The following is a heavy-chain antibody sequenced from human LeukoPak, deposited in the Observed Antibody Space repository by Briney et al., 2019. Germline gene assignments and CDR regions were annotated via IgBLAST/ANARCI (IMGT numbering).Heavy chain of an antibody. J-gene: IGHJ4*02. CDR2: IYSGGTT. D-gene: IGHD3-10*01. CDR3: ARDIGSGLNEGDY. Sequence: GGSLRLSCATSGFTVSSNYMSWVRQAPGKGLEWVSVIYSGGTTYYADSVKGRFTISRDNSKNTLYLQMNSLRAEDTAVYYCARDIGSGLNEGDYWGQGTLVTVSS. V-gene: IGHV3-66*01. CDR1: GFTVSSNY.